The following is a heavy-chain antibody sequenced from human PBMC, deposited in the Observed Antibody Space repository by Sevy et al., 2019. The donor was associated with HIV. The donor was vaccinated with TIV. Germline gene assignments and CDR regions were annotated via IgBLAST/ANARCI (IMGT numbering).Heavy chain of an antibody. J-gene: IGHJ4*02. CDR3: AKGQPVITFGGVIVIGGDY. D-gene: IGHD3-16*02. CDR1: GYTFTGYY. CDR2: INPNSGGT. Sequence: ASVKVSCKASGYTFTGYYMHWVRQAPGQGLEWMGWINPNSGGTNYAQKFQGRVTMTRDTSISTAYMGLSRLGSDETAVYYCAKGQPVITFGGVIVIGGDYWGQGTLVTVSS. V-gene: IGHV1-2*02.